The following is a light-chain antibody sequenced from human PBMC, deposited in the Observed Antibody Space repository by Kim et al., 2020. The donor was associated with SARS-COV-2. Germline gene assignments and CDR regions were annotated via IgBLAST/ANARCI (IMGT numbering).Light chain of an antibody. V-gene: IGLV3-25*03. CDR3: QSADGSGTYV. CDR1: ALPEKQ. CDR2: KDS. Sequence: SYELTQPPSVSVSPGQTARITCSGDALPEKQTYWYQQKSGQAPLLLIYKDSERPSGIPGRFSGSSSGTTVTSTISGVQAEDDADYYCQSADGSGTYVFGTGTKVTVL. J-gene: IGLJ1*01.